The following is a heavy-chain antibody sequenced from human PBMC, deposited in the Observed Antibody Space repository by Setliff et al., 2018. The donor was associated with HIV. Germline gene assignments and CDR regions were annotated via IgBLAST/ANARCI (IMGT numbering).Heavy chain of an antibody. D-gene: IGHD2-21*02. Sequence: PGGSLRLSCAVSGFTFISYSMNWIRQAPGKGPEWVSYMWGSNTIWYADSVKGRFTISRDNAKNTLFLQMNSLRAEDTAVYYCASSNVVVVTASVSDAFDIWGQGTMVTVSS. CDR3: ASSNVVVVTASVSDAFDI. J-gene: IGHJ3*02. CDR2: MWGSNTI. CDR1: GFTFISYS. V-gene: IGHV3-48*04.